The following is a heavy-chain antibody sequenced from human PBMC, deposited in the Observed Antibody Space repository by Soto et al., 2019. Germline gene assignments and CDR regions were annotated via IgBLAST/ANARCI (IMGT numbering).Heavy chain of an antibody. CDR1: GGTFSSYA. CDR2: IIPIFGTA. J-gene: IGHJ6*02. CDR3: AGPPELTRIYYYYGMDV. D-gene: IGHD1-7*01. V-gene: IGHV1-69*12. Sequence: QVQLVQSGAEVKKPGSSVKVSCKASGGTFSSYAISWVRQAPGQGREWMGGIIPIFGTANYAQKFQGRVTITADEYTSTAYMELSSLRSEDTAVYYCAGPPELTRIYYYYGMDVWGQGTTVTVSS.